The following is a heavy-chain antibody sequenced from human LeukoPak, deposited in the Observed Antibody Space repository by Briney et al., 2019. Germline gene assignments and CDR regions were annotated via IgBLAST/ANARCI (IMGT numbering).Heavy chain of an antibody. CDR2: TYYRSKWYN. Sequence: SQTLSLTCVISGDSVSSNSAAWDWIRQSPSRGLEWLGRTYYRSKWYNDYAVSVKSRITINPDTSKNQFSLQLNSVTPEDTAVYYCARADGSGSYSALRYWGRGTLVSVSS. J-gene: IGHJ4*02. CDR3: ARADGSGSYSALRY. D-gene: IGHD3-10*01. CDR1: GDSVSSNSAA. V-gene: IGHV6-1*01.